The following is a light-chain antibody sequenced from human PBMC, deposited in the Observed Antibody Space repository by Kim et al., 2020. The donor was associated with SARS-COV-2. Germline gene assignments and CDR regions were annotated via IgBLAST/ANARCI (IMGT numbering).Light chain of an antibody. CDR2: GTS. J-gene: IGKJ1*01. CDR1: QSVNSR. Sequence: SSVESATLSCRARQSVNSRLAGYQEKPGQAPRLLIYGTSTRATDVPARFSGSGSGTEFTLTISSLQSEDFAPYYCQQYDTWPPWTFGLGTKVDIK. V-gene: IGKV3-15*01. CDR3: QQYDTWPPWT.